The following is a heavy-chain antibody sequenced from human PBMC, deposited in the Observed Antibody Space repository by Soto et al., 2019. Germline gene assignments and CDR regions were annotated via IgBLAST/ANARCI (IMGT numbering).Heavy chain of an antibody. CDR1: GGSISSGGYY. J-gene: IGHJ6*03. Sequence: SETLSLTCTVSGGSISSGGYYWSWIRQHPGKGLEWIGYIYYSGSTYYNPSLKSRVTISVDTSKNQFSLKLSSVTAAGTAVYYCARDGERFSGGYYYYMDVWGKGTTVTVSS. CDR2: IYYSGST. CDR3: ARDGERFSGGYYYYMDV. V-gene: IGHV4-31*03. D-gene: IGHD3-3*01.